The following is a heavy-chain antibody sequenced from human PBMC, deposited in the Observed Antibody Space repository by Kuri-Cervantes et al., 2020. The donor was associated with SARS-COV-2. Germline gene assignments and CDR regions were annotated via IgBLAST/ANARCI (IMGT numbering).Heavy chain of an antibody. CDR1: GGSISSSSYY. V-gene: IGHV4-39*07. CDR3: ARDLWGSPGYMDV. J-gene: IGHJ6*03. CDR2: IYYSGST. Sequence: SETLSLSCTVSGGSISSSSYYWGWIRQPPGKGLEWIGGIYYSGSTYYNPSLKSRVTISVDTSKNQFSLKLSSVTAADTAVYYCARDLWGSPGYMDVWGKGTTVTVSS. D-gene: IGHD3-16*01.